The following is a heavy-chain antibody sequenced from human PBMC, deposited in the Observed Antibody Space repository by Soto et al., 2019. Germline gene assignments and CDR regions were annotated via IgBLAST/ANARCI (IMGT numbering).Heavy chain of an antibody. J-gene: IGHJ4*02. CDR3: AKDPEWELPKYYFDY. CDR1: GFTFSNYW. V-gene: IGHV3-7*03. CDR2: IKQDGSEK. Sequence: PGGSLRLSCAASGFTFSNYWMNWVRRAPGKGLEWVANIKQDGSEKYYVDSVKGRFTISRDNAKNSLYLQMNSLRAEDTAVYYCAKDPEWELPKYYFDYWGQGTLVTVSS. D-gene: IGHD1-26*01.